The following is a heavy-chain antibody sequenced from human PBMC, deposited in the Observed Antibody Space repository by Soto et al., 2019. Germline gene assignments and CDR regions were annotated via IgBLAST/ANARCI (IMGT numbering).Heavy chain of an antibody. Sequence: QVQLQQWGAGLLKPSETLSLTCAVYGGSFSGYYWSWIRQPPGKGLEWIGEINHSGSTSYNPSLKSRVTISVDPSKNQFSLKLSSVTAADTAVYYWARGPQYCSSTSCYAGYFDYWGQGTLVTVSS. J-gene: IGHJ4*02. CDR2: INHSGST. V-gene: IGHV4-34*01. D-gene: IGHD2-2*01. CDR1: GGSFSGYY. CDR3: ARGPQYCSSTSCYAGYFDY.